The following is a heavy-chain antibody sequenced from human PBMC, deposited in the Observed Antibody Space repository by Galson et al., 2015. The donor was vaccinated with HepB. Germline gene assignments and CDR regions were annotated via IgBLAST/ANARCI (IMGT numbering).Heavy chain of an antibody. J-gene: IGHJ2*01. D-gene: IGHD3-10*01. CDR1: GYTFTSYG. CDR3: ARDTYYYGSGSYSRYWYFDL. CDR2: ISAYNGNT. Sequence: SCKASGYTFTSYGISWVRQAPGQGLEWMGWISAYNGNTNYAQKLQGRVTMTTDTSTSTAYMELRSLRSDDTAVYYCARDTYYYGSGSYSRYWYFDLWGRGTLVTVSS. V-gene: IGHV1-18*01.